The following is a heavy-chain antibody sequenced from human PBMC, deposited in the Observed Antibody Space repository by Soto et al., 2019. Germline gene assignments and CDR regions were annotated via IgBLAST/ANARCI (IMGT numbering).Heavy chain of an antibody. D-gene: IGHD2-2*01. J-gene: IGHJ4*02. V-gene: IGHV4-31*02. CDR2: ISYSGST. Sequence: WTWIRQPPGKGLEWVGYISYSGSTYYNPSLRSRVTISVDTSKNQFSLRLSSVTAADTAVYYCARRGYCSDTSCSPFDYWGQGTLVTVSS. CDR3: ARRGYCSDTSCSPFDY.